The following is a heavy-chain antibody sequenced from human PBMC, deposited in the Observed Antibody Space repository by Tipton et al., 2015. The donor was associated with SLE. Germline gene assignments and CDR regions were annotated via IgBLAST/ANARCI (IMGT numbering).Heavy chain of an antibody. V-gene: IGHV4-61*02. D-gene: IGHD2-15*01. Sequence: TLSLTCTVSGGSIRSGTHYWNWIRQPAGKGLEWIGRISDSGSSNYNPSLKSRVTMSLDTSKNQISLKLNSVTAADTAVYFCARGVYCSGVGCFLIDQWGQGTLVTVSS. CDR1: GGSIRSGTHY. CDR3: ARGVYCSGVGCFLIDQ. J-gene: IGHJ4*02. CDR2: ISDSGSS.